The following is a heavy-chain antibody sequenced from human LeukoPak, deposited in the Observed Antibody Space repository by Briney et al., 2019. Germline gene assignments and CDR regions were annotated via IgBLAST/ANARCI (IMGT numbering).Heavy chain of an antibody. Sequence: ASVKVSCKASGGTFSSCAISWVRQAPGQGLEWMGGIIPIFGTANYAQKFQGRVTITTDESTSTAYMELSSLRSEDTAVYYCARGYKSGGYDYWGQGTLVTVSS. CDR2: IIPIFGTA. V-gene: IGHV1-69*05. CDR1: GGTFSSCA. CDR3: ARGYKSGGYDY. D-gene: IGHD1-1*01. J-gene: IGHJ4*02.